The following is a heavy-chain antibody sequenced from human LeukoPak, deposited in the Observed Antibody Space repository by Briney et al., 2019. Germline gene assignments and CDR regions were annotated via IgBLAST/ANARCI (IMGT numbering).Heavy chain of an antibody. J-gene: IGHJ4*02. CDR1: GGSISSSSYY. Sequence: PETLSLTCTVSGGSISSSSYYWGWIRQPPGKGLEWIGSIYYSGSTYYNPSLKSRVTISVDTSKNQFSLKLSSVTAADAAVYYCARRGGNHARENYFDYWGQGTPVTVSS. V-gene: IGHV4-39*01. CDR3: ARRGGNHARENYFDY. D-gene: IGHD1-14*01. CDR2: IYYSGST.